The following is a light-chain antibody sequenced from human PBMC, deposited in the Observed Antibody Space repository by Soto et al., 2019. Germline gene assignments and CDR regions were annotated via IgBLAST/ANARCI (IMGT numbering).Light chain of an antibody. V-gene: IGKV1-9*01. CDR3: QQLNSFPLT. CDR1: QDISTF. J-gene: IGKJ4*01. CDR2: AAS. Sequence: IQLTQSPSSLSASVGDRVTITCRASQDISTFLVWYQQKPGKAPKNLIFAASTLQSGVPSRFSGSGSGTDFTLTINSLQPEDIATYYCQQLNSFPLTFGGGTKVDIK.